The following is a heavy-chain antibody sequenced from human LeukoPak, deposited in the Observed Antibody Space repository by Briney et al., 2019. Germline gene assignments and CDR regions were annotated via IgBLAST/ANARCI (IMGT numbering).Heavy chain of an antibody. Sequence: NPGGSLRLSCAASGFTFSSYSMNWVRQAPGKGLEWVSSISSSSSYIYYADSVKGRFTISRDNAKNSLYLQMNSLRAEDTAVYYCANRGSSSSALDYWGQGTLVTVSS. CDR2: ISSSSSYI. J-gene: IGHJ4*02. CDR1: GFTFSSYS. D-gene: IGHD6-6*01. V-gene: IGHV3-21*01. CDR3: ANRGSSSSALDY.